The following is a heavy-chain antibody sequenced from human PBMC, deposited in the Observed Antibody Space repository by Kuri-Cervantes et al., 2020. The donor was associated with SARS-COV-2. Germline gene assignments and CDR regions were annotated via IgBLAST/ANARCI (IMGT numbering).Heavy chain of an antibody. V-gene: IGHV3-30*04. CDR2: MSYDGNNK. CDR1: GFTFNNYA. CDR3: ARGLSGSYYYFDY. Sequence: GESLKISCEASGFTFNNYAIHWVRQAPGKGLEWVAVMSYDGNNKYYATSVKGRFTISRETSKSTLYLQMNSLRAEDTAVYYCARGLSGSYYYFDYWGQGTLVTVSS. D-gene: IGHD1-26*01. J-gene: IGHJ4*02.